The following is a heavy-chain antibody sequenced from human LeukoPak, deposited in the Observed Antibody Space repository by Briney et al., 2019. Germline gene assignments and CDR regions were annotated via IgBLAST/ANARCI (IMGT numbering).Heavy chain of an antibody. V-gene: IGHV3-9*01. Sequence: GGSLRLSCAASGFTFGDYAMHWVRQAPGKGLEWVSGINWVGGSIDYVDSVEGRFTISRDDGKSALFLQMNSLRPEDTAFYFCVKSESRMVAMYTDEAFDSWGQGTLVTVSS. CDR3: VKSESRMVAMYTDEAFDS. CDR2: INWVGGSI. CDR1: GFTFGDYA. J-gene: IGHJ4*02. D-gene: IGHD2-15*01.